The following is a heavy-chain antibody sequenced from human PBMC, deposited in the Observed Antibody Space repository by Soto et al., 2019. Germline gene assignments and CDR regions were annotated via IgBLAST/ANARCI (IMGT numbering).Heavy chain of an antibody. Sequence: GGSLRLSCAASGFTVSSNYMSWVRQAPGKGLEWVSVIYSGGSTYYADSVKGRFIISRDNSKNTLYLQMNSLRAEDSAVYYCAKAAVVGIAVVAAATPFDYWGQGTPVTVSS. V-gene: IGHV3-53*01. CDR2: IYSGGST. CDR1: GFTVSSNY. CDR3: AKAAVVGIAVVAAATPFDY. J-gene: IGHJ4*02. D-gene: IGHD2-15*01.